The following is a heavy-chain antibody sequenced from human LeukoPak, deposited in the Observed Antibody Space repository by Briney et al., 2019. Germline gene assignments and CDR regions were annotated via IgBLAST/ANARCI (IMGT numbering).Heavy chain of an antibody. J-gene: IGHJ3*02. V-gene: IGHV4-61*02. Sequence: SETLSLTCTVSGGSISSGSYYWSWIRQPAGKGLEWIGRIYTSGSTNYNPSLTSRVTISIDTSKNQFSLKLSSVTAADTAVYYCARVTYYYDSSGYYNLDAFDIWGQGTMVTVSS. D-gene: IGHD3-22*01. CDR1: GGSISSGSYY. CDR3: ARVTYYYDSSGYYNLDAFDI. CDR2: IYTSGST.